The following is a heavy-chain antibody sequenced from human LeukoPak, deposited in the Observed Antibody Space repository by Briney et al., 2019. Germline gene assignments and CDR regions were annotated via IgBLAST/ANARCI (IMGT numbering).Heavy chain of an antibody. J-gene: IGHJ5*02. CDR1: GYTFTSYG. CDR2: XXAYNGNT. D-gene: IGHD3-3*01. V-gene: IGHV1-18*01. Sequence: ASVKVSCKASGYTFTSYGISWVRQAPGQGLEXXXXXXAYNGNTNYAQKLQGRVTMTTDTSTSTAYMELRSLRSDDTAVYYCARDRAAGDFRSGYNWFDPWGQGTLVTVSS. CDR3: ARDRAAGDFRSGYNWFDP.